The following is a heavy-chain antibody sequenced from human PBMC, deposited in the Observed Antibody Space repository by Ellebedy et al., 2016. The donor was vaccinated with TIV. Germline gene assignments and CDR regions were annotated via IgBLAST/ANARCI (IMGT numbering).Heavy chain of an antibody. CDR3: AREPALPRGRFDT. J-gene: IGHJ5*02. CDR1: GGSVSSTRYY. Sequence: MPSETLSLTCSVSGGSVSSTRYYWAWIRQPPGKGLEYIGSVYYSGSPYYNPSFKSRVTLSADTSKNQFSLNLRTVTAADTAVYYCAREPALPRGRFDTWGQGTLVTVSS. D-gene: IGHD1-14*01. V-gene: IGHV4-39*02. CDR2: VYYSGSP.